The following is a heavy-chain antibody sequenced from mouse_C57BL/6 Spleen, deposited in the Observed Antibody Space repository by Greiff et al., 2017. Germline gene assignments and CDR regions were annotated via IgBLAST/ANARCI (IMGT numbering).Heavy chain of an antibody. V-gene: IGHV1-82*01. D-gene: IGHD1-1*01. J-gene: IGHJ2*01. CDR1: GYAFSSSW. CDR2: IYPGDGDT. CDR3: ARGDYGSSFDY. Sequence: QVQLKQSGPELVKPGASVKISCKASGYAFSSSWMNWVKQRPGKGLEWIGRIYPGDGDTNYNGKFKGKATLTADKSSSTAYMQLSSLTSEGSAVYFCARGDYGSSFDYWGQGTTLTVSS.